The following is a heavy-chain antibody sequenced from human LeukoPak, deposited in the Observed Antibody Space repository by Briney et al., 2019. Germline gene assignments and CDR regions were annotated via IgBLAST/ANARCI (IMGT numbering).Heavy chain of an antibody. Sequence: GASVKVSCKVPGYTLTELSMHWVRQAPGKGLEWMGGFDPEDGETIYAQKFQGRVTMTEDTSTDTAYMELSSLRSEDTAVYYCATVPDCSSTSCPEYYFDYWGQGTLVTVSS. D-gene: IGHD2-2*01. CDR3: ATVPDCSSTSCPEYYFDY. J-gene: IGHJ4*02. CDR1: GYTLTELS. V-gene: IGHV1-24*01. CDR2: FDPEDGET.